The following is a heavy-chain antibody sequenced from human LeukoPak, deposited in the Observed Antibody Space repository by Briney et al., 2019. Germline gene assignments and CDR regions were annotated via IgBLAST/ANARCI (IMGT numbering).Heavy chain of an antibody. Sequence: GGSLRLSCAASGFTFSNCWMHWVRQAPGKGLVWVSRIKNDGTITTYADSVKGRFTISRDNAKNTLYLQMNSLRAEDTAVYYCARDPFYGDADLDSWGQGTLVTVSS. CDR3: ARDPFYGDADLDS. CDR1: GFTFSNCW. J-gene: IGHJ4*02. CDR2: IKNDGTIT. D-gene: IGHD2/OR15-2a*01. V-gene: IGHV3-74*01.